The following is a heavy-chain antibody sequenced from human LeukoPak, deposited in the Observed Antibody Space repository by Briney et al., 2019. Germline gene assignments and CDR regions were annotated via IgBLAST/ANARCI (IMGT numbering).Heavy chain of an antibody. Sequence: ASVKVSCKASGYTFTSYGISWVRQAPGQGLEWMGWISAYNGNTNYAQKLQGRVTMTTDTSTSTAYMELRCLRSDDTAVYYCARDYELGTAGTAFEYFDNWGQGTLVTVSS. CDR2: ISAYNGNT. CDR1: GYTFTSYG. V-gene: IGHV1-18*01. CDR3: ARDYELGTAGTAFEYFDN. J-gene: IGHJ4*02. D-gene: IGHD1-1*01.